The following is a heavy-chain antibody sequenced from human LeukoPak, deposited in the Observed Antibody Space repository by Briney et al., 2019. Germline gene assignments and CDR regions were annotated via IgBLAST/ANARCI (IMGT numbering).Heavy chain of an antibody. D-gene: IGHD6-13*01. J-gene: IGHJ4*02. CDR3: GRDVAAAVTHFDY. V-gene: IGHV1-18*01. Sequence: ASVKVSCKASGYTFTTYGFSWVRQAPGQGLEWMGWISAYNGNTNYAQKFQGRVTMTTDTSTSTAYMELRSLRSDDTAVYYCGRDVAAAVTHFDYWGQGTLVTVSS. CDR1: GYTFTTYG. CDR2: ISAYNGNT.